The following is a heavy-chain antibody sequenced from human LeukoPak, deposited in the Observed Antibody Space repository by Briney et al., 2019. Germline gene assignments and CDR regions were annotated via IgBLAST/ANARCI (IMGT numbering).Heavy chain of an antibody. CDR2: IKRDGDEK. D-gene: IGHD3-16*01. V-gene: IGHV3-7*01. J-gene: IGHJ4*02. CDR3: ARIIHVDYTPLYYFDH. CDR1: GFTFSAYW. Sequence: GGSLRLSCAASGFTFSAYWMGWVRLTPGKGLEWVANIKRDGDEKYSVDSVKGRFTIFRDNAKNSLYLQMNNLKAEDTAVYYCARIIHVDYTPLYYFDHWGQGTLVTVSS.